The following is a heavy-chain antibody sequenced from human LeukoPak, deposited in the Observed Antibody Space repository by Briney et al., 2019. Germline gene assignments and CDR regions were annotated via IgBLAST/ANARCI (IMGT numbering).Heavy chain of an antibody. CDR3: ARDYTYYYDSSGYYLPAY. J-gene: IGHJ4*02. Sequence: ASVKVSCKASGYTFTSYGISWVRQAPRQGLEWMGWISAYNGNTNYAQKLQGRVTMTTDTSTSTAYMELRSLRSDDTAVYYCARDYTYYYDSSGYYLPAYWGQGTLVTVSS. V-gene: IGHV1-18*01. CDR1: GYTFTSYG. CDR2: ISAYNGNT. D-gene: IGHD3-22*01.